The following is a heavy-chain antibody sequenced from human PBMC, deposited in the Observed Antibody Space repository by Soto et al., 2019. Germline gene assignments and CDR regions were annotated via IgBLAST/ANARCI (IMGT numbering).Heavy chain of an antibody. J-gene: IGHJ6*03. CDR3: AIDKYCSTSTCFGSMDV. V-gene: IGHV1-69*08. CDR2: SIPMLGIT. D-gene: IGHD2-2*01. Sequence: HVQLVQSGAEMKKPGSSVKVSCQASGDTFTSHTINWVRQAPGQGLEWVGRSIPMLGITDYAQRLQGRVTITADKSTSIAYTELTNLRSEDTALYYCAIDKYCSTSTCFGSMDVWGGGTTVIVSS. CDR1: GDTFTSHT.